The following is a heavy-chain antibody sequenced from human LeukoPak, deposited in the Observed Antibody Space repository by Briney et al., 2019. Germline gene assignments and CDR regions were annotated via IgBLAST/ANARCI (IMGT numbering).Heavy chain of an antibody. V-gene: IGHV4-59*01. Sequence: NPSETLSLTCTVSGGSISRYYWTWIRQPPGERLEWIGWIHYSGSTAYNPSLESRVTMSVDTSKNHISLRMTSVTAADTATYYCARWGYFDSGGYFVVDYWGQGALATVSS. CDR2: IHYSGST. CDR1: GGSISRYY. D-gene: IGHD3-22*01. J-gene: IGHJ4*02. CDR3: ARWGYFDSGGYFVVDY.